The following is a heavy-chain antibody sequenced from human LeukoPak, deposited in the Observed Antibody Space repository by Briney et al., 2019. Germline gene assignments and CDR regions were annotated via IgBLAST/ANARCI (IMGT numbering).Heavy chain of an antibody. V-gene: IGHV1-46*01. CDR1: GYTFINYY. Sequence: ASVKISCTASGYTFINYYMHWVRQAPGQGLEWMGIINPSGGSTSYAQKFQGRVTMTRDTSTSTVYMELSSLRSEDTAVYYCARDESTSILWWWGQGTLVTVSS. CDR3: ARDESTSILWW. CDR2: INPSGGST. J-gene: IGHJ1*01. D-gene: IGHD2-21*01.